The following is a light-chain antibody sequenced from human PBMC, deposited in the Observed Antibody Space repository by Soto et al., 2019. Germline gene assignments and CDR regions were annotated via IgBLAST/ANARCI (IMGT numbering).Light chain of an antibody. J-gene: IGKJ5*01. CDR1: QSVSTK. V-gene: IGKV3D-15*01. CDR3: QHYNNWPIT. Sequence: ERVMTQSPATLSLSPGERATLSCRASQSVSTKLAWYQQRPGQAPRLLIYDASSRATGIPTRFSGSGSGTEFTLTISSLQSEDFAVYFCQHYNNWPITFGQGTRLE. CDR2: DAS.